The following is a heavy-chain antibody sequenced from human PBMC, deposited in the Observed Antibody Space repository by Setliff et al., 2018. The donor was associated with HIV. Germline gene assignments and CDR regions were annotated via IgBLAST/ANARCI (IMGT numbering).Heavy chain of an antibody. J-gene: IGHJ4*02. D-gene: IGHD1-26*01. CDR2: ISSSTYI. CDR3: VRDYMWAFDY. CDR1: GFIFSDYS. V-gene: IGHV3-21*01. Sequence: PGGSLRLSCAASGFIFSDYSMNWVRQAPGKGLEWVSSISSSTYIYYADSVKGRFTISRDNAKNSLYLQMNNLRAEDTAVYYCVRDYMWAFDYWGQGTLVTVSS.